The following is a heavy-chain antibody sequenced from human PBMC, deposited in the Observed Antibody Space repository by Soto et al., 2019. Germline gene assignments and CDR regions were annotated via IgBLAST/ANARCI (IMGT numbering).Heavy chain of an antibody. CDR2: IIPIFGTA. CDR1: GGTFSSYA. J-gene: IGHJ6*02. CDR3: ARGGRYGGKVWYYYGMDV. Sequence: ASVKVSCKASGGTFSSYAISWVLQAPGQGLEWMGGIIPIFGTANYAQKFQGRVTITADESTSTAYMELSSLRSEDTAVYYCARGGRYGGKVWYYYGMDVWGQGTTVTVSS. V-gene: IGHV1-69*13. D-gene: IGHD4-17*01.